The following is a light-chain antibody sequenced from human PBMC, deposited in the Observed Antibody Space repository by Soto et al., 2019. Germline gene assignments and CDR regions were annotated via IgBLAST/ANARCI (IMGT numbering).Light chain of an antibody. CDR1: SSNIGNNY. CDR2: DNN. J-gene: IGLJ2*01. V-gene: IGLV1-51*01. CDR3: GTWDSSLSDVL. Sequence: QSVLTQPPSVSAAPGQKVTISCSGSSSNIGNNYASWYQHLPGTAPKLLIYDNNKRPSGIPDRFSGSKSGTSATLGITGLQTGDEADYYCGTWDSSLSDVLFGGGTKVTVL.